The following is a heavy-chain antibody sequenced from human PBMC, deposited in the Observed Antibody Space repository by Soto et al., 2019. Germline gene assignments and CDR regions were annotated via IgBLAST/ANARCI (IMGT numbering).Heavy chain of an antibody. CDR3: ARDAIAAAGIPRIYYYGMDV. Sequence: TLSLTCAVYGGSFSGYYWSWIRQPPGKGLEWIGEINHSGSTNYNPSLKSRVTISVDTSKNQFSLKLSSVTAADTAVYYCARDAIAAAGIPRIYYYGMDVWGQGTTVTVSS. J-gene: IGHJ6*02. D-gene: IGHD6-13*01. V-gene: IGHV4-34*01. CDR1: GGSFSGYY. CDR2: INHSGST.